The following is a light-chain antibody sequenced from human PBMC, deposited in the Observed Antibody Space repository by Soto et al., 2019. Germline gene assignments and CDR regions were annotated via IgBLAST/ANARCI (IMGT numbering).Light chain of an antibody. CDR3: QSYDRNNVV. CDR1: SGSIASNY. Sequence: NFMLTQPHSVSESPGKTVTISCTRSSGSIASNYVQWYQQRPGSAPTTVIYEDNQRPSGVPDRFSGSIDSSSNSASLTISGLKTEDEADYYCQSYDRNNVVFGGGTKLTVL. CDR2: EDN. J-gene: IGLJ2*01. V-gene: IGLV6-57*04.